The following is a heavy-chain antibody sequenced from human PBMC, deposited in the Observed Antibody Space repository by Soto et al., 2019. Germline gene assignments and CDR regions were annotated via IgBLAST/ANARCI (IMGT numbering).Heavy chain of an antibody. J-gene: IGHJ3*02. Sequence: GGSLRLSYAASGFTFSSYGMHWVRQAPGKGLEWVAVISYDGSNKYYADSVKGRFTISRDNSKNTLYLQMNSLRAEDTAVYYSAKTIGSSGTQPPDDAFDIWGQGTMVTVSS. CDR2: ISYDGSNK. CDR1: GFTFSSYG. V-gene: IGHV3-30*18. CDR3: AKTIGSSGTQPPDDAFDI. D-gene: IGHD3-22*01.